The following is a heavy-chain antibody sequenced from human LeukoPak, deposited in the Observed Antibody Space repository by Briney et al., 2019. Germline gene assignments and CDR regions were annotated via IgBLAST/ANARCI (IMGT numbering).Heavy chain of an antibody. J-gene: IGHJ6*03. Sequence: GGSLRLSCAASEFMFSNYWMTWVRQALGKGLEWVSNINQDGTEIYYTDSVKGRFIISRDNAKNSLYLQMNSLRAEDTAVYYCARDTHYYYMDVWGKGTTVTVSS. CDR1: EFMFSNYW. V-gene: IGHV3-7*01. CDR3: ARDTHYYYMDV. CDR2: INQDGTEI.